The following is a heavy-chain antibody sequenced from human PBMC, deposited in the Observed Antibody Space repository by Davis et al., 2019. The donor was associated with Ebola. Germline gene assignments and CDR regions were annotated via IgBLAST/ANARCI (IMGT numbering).Heavy chain of an antibody. V-gene: IGHV3-11*01. CDR1: GFTFSDYD. Sequence: PGGSLRLSCAASGFTFSDYDMSWIRQAPGKGLEWVSYISGSGSTIYYADSVKGRFTISRDNAKNSLYLQMNSLRVEDTAVYYCARASVGTTVTKVGARREYYYYYYGMDVWGKGTTVTVSS. CDR3: ARASVGTTVTKVGARREYYYYYYGMDV. J-gene: IGHJ6*04. D-gene: IGHD4-17*01. CDR2: ISGSGSTI.